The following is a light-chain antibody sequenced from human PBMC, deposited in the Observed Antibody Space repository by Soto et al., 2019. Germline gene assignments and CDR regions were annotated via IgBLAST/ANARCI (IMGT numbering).Light chain of an antibody. V-gene: IGLV2-14*01. Sequence: QSALTQPASVSGSPGQSITMSCTGTSSDVGGYNFVSWYQQHPGKAPRLIIYEVSSRPSGVSYRFSGSKSGNTASLTISGLQAEDEADYYCSSYTLRNTLVLFGGGTQLTVL. CDR3: SSYTLRNTLVL. CDR2: EVS. J-gene: IGLJ3*02. CDR1: SSDVGGYNF.